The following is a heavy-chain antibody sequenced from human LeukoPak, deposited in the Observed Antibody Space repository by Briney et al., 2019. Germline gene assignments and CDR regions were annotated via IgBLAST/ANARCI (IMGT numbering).Heavy chain of an antibody. CDR1: GFSFSNNY. V-gene: IGHV3-72*01. D-gene: IGHD3-10*01. J-gene: IGHJ5*02. CDR2: IKHKDHGFAT. Sequence: GGSLRLSCTPSGFSFSNNYMNWVRQAPGKGLEWVGLIKHKDHGFATEYAASVKGRFTISRDDSRDSLNLQMNSLKAEDAAIYYCTREFYYKFDIWGQGTLVTVSS. CDR3: TREFYYKFDI.